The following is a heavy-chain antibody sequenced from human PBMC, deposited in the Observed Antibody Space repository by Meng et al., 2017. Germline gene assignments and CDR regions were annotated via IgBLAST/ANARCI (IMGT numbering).Heavy chain of an antibody. V-gene: IGHV3-30*01. D-gene: IGHD3-10*01. CDR3: ASMGY. CDR2: ISYDGSNK. CDR1: GFTFSSYA. J-gene: IGHJ4*02. Sequence: QVALVEAGGGVVQPGRFLRLSCAASGFTFSSYAMHWVRQAPGKGLEWVAVISYDGSNKYYADSVKGRFTISRDNSKNTLYLQMNSLRAEDTAVYYCASMGYWGQGTLVTVSS.